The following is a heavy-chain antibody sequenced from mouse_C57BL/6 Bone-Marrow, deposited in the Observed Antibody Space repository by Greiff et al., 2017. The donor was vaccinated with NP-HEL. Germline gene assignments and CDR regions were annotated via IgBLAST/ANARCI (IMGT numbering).Heavy chain of an antibody. J-gene: IGHJ4*01. CDR1: GYTFTSYG. V-gene: IGHV1-81*01. Sequence: QVQLKQSGAELARPGASVKLSCKASGYTFTSYGISWVKQRTGQGLEWIGEIYPRSGNTYYNEKFKGKATLTVDKSSSTAYMELRSLTSEDSAVYFSARRHYGSSPHYAMDYWGQGTSVTVSS. CDR3: ARRHYGSSPHYAMDY. D-gene: IGHD1-1*01. CDR2: IYPRSGNT.